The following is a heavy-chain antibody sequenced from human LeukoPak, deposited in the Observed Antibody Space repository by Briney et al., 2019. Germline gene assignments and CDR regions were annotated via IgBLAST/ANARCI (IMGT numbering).Heavy chain of an antibody. CDR2: IIPIFGTA. J-gene: IGHJ6*02. CDR1: GYTFTSYG. Sequence: SVKVSCKASGYTFTSYGISWVRQAPGQGLEWMGWIIPIFGTANYAQKFQGRVTITADESTSTAYMELSSLRSEDTAVYYCAKGSPLDLGAGESYYYGMGVWGQGTTVTVSS. V-gene: IGHV1-69*13. CDR3: AKGSPLDLGAGESYYYGMGV. D-gene: IGHD3-10*01.